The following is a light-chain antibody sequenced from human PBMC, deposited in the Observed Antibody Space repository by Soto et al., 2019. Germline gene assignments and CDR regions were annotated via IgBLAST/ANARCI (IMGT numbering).Light chain of an antibody. V-gene: IGKV3-15*01. Sequence: EIVMTQSPATLSLSPGESATLSCRASQSVSRNLAWYQQRPGQAPRLLIYGASTRDTGISARFSGSGSGTEFVLTIIGMQSEDFAVYYCQHYNDWPPLTFGGGTKLEIK. CDR1: QSVSRN. CDR2: GAS. CDR3: QHYNDWPPLT. J-gene: IGKJ4*01.